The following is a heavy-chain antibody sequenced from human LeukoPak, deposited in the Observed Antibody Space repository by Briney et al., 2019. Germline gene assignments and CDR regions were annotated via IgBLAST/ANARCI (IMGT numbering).Heavy chain of an antibody. V-gene: IGHV4-30-4*01. J-gene: IGHJ4*02. CDR2: IYYSGST. D-gene: IGHD3-22*01. CDR3: ARHYEADNYYDSSGYTLDY. CDR1: GGSISSGDYY. Sequence: PSETLSLTCTVSGGSISSGDYYWSWIRQPPGKGLEWIGYIYYSGSTYYNPSLKSRVTISVDTSKNQFSLKLSSVTAADTAVYYCARHYEADNYYDSSGYTLDYWGQGTLVTVSS.